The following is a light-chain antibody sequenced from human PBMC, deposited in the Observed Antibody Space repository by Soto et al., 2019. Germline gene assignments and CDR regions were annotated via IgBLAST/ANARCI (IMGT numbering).Light chain of an antibody. CDR2: EVS. CDR3: SSCRGITALV. CDR1: SSDVGGYNF. J-gene: IGLJ3*02. V-gene: IGLV2-14*03. Sequence: ALTQPASVSGSPGQSITISCTGTSSDVGGYNFVSWYQQRPGKAPKLMIYEVSNRPSGVSNRFSGSKSGNTASLTISGLQVEDEADYYCSSCRGITALVFGGGTKVTVL.